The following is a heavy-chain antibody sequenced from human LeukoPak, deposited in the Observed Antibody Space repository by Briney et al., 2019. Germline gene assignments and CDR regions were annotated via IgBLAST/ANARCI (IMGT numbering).Heavy chain of an antibody. Sequence: ASVKVSCKASGYTFTSYNIHWVRQAPGQRLEWMGRINAGKGNTEYSQKFQGRVIITRDTSASTAYMELSSLRSEDTAVYYCARSKDFPFFDAWGQGTLVTVSS. CDR1: GYTFTSYN. CDR3: ARSKDFPFFDA. D-gene: IGHD5/OR15-5a*01. J-gene: IGHJ4*02. V-gene: IGHV1-3*01. CDR2: INAGKGNT.